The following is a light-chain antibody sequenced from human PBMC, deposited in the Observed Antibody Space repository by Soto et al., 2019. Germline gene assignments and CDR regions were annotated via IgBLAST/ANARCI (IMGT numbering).Light chain of an antibody. CDR3: AAWADSLNGRV. CDR1: SSNIGSNT. J-gene: IGLJ3*02. CDR2: SNN. Sequence: QAVVTQPPSASGTPGQRVTISCSGSSSNIGSNTVNWYQQLPGTAPKLLIYSNNQRPSGVPDRFSGSKSGTSASLAISGLQSEDEADYYCAAWADSLNGRVFGGGTKLTVL. V-gene: IGLV1-44*01.